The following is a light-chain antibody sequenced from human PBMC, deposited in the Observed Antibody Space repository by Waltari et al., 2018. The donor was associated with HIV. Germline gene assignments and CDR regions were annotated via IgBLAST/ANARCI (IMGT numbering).Light chain of an antibody. Sequence: IQMTQSPSSVSASVGGAVPISCPTSQNIGRTLAWYQLKPGKATRLRIYDASRLYDGVPARFRGGGSRSDFTFAITSLQPEDFAMYVCQQAKSFPRTFAAGTRVE. J-gene: IGKJ4*01. V-gene: IGKV1-12*01. CDR3: QQAKSFPRT. CDR1: QNIGRT. CDR2: DAS.